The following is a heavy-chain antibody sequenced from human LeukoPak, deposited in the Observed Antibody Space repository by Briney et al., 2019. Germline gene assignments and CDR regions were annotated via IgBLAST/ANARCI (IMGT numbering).Heavy chain of an antibody. CDR1: GDSISSGDYY. CDR2: MYYSGST. CDR3: ARPYYYDSRIDP. Sequence: PSETLSLTCTVSGDSISSGDYYWSWIRQPPGKGLEWIAYMYYSGSTYYNPSLKSRVTMSADTSKNQLSLKLSSVTAADTAVYYCARPYYYDSRIDPWGQGILVTVSS. V-gene: IGHV4-30-4*01. J-gene: IGHJ5*02. D-gene: IGHD3-22*01.